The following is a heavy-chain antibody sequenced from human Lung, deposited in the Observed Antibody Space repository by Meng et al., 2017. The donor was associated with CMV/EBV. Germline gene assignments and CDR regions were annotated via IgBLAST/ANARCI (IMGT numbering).Heavy chain of an antibody. D-gene: IGHD3-10*01. CDR3: AREVQDYYGSGAYYYPYYYYGMDV. Sequence: GSLRLXXTVSDDSISSSSYYWGWMRQPPGKGLEWIGSIYYDGSTNYNPSLTSRVTISVEKSKNQFFLRLSSVTAADTAVYFCAREVQDYYGSGAYYYPYYYYGMDVWGQGTSVTVSS. CDR1: DDSISSSSYY. J-gene: IGHJ6*02. V-gene: IGHV4-39*07. CDR2: IYYDGST.